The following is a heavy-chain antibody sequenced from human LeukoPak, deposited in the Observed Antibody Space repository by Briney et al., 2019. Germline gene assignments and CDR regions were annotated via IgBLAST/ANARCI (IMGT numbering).Heavy chain of an antibody. CDR2: ISYDGSNK. CDR3: AKGYLGTPLSIDY. D-gene: IGHD7-27*01. J-gene: IGHJ4*02. Sequence: GGSLRLSCAASGFTFSSCGMHWVRQAPGRGLEWVAVISYDGSNKYYADAVKGRFTISRDNSKNTLCLQMIGLRAEDTALYYCAKGYLGTPLSIDYWGQGTLLIVSS. CDR1: GFTFSSCG. V-gene: IGHV3-30*18.